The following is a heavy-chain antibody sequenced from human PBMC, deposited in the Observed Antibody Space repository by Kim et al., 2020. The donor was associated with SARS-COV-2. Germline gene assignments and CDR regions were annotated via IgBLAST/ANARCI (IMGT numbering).Heavy chain of an antibody. CDR1: GLTFSSYA. Sequence: GGSLRLSCAASGLTFSSYAMHWVRQAPGKGLEWVAVISYDGSNKYYADSVKGRFTISRDNSKNTLYLQMNSLRAEDTAVYYCARDPEYYDFWSGYSAPYYYYYYYMDVWGKGTTVTVSS. CDR2: ISYDGSNK. J-gene: IGHJ6*03. V-gene: IGHV3-30*04. D-gene: IGHD3-3*01. CDR3: ARDPEYYDFWSGYSAPYYYYYYYMDV.